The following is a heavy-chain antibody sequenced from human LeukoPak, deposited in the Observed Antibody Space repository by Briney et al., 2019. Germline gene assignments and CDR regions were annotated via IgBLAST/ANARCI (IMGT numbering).Heavy chain of an antibody. J-gene: IGHJ3*02. CDR1: GYTFTSYD. CDR3: ARDIWPSSSLYDAFDI. V-gene: IGHV1-8*01. CDR2: MNPNSGNT. D-gene: IGHD6-6*01. Sequence: ASVKVSCKASGYTFTSYDINWVRQATGQGLEWMGGMNPNSGNTGYAQKFQGRVTMTRNTSISTAYMELSSLRSEDTAVYYCARDIWPSSSLYDAFDIWGQGTMVTVSS.